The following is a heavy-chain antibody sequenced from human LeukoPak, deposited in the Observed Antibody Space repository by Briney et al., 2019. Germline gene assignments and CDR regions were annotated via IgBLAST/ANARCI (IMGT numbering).Heavy chain of an antibody. CDR2: FDPEDGET. V-gene: IGHV1-24*01. J-gene: IGHJ5*02. CDR3: ATVPIFGVAARPVVGWFDP. Sequence: ASVKVSCKVSGYTLTELSMHWVRQAPGKGREWMGGFDPEDGETLYAQKSQGRVTMTEDTSTDTAYMELSSLRSEDTAVYYCATVPIFGVAARPVVGWFDPWGQGTLVTVSS. D-gene: IGHD6-6*01. CDR1: GYTLTELS.